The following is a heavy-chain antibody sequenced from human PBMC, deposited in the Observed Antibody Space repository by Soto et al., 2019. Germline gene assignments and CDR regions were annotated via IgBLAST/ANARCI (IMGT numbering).Heavy chain of an antibody. D-gene: IGHD1-26*01. CDR1: GFTFSSYA. Sequence: PGGSLRLSCAASGFTFSSYAMHWVRQAPGKGLEWVAVISYDGSNEYYADSVKGRFTISRDNSKNTLYLQMNSLRAEDTAVYYCARDREIGYYYYGMDVWGQGTTVTVSS. V-gene: IGHV3-30-3*01. J-gene: IGHJ6*02. CDR2: ISYDGSNE. CDR3: ARDREIGYYYYGMDV.